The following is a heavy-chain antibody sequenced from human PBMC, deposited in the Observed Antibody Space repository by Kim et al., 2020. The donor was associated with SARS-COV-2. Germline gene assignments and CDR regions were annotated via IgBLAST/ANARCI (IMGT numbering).Heavy chain of an antibody. Sequence: LKGRVTISVDTSKNLFSLKLSSVTAADTAVYYCARVQGYCSGGSCYLFDYWGQGTLVTVSS. D-gene: IGHD2-15*01. CDR3: ARVQGYCSGGSCYLFDY. J-gene: IGHJ4*02. V-gene: IGHV4-30-2*05.